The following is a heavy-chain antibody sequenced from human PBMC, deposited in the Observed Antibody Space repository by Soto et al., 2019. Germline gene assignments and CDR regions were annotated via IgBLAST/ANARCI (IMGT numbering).Heavy chain of an antibody. CDR3: ARGYCSGGSCYPYFYYYYMDV. CDR1: RFTVSSNY. V-gene: IGHV3-53*04. Sequence: GGPLRLSCTASRFTVSSNYMSWFRQAPGKGLEWVSVIYRGGSTYYADSVKGRFTISRHNSKNTRYLQMNSRRAEDTAVYYCARGYCSGGSCYPYFYYYYMDVWGKGTTVTVSS. D-gene: IGHD2-15*01. CDR2: IYRGGST. J-gene: IGHJ6*03.